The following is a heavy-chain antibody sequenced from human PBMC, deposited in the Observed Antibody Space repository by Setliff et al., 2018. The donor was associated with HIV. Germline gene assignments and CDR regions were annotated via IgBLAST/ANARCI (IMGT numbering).Heavy chain of an antibody. V-gene: IGHV4-31*03. D-gene: IGHD3-22*01. CDR3: ARRRSPPSGFYSKYYMDV. CDR1: GGSISSGNRC. CDR2: IFYSGIK. Sequence: PSETLSLTCTVSGGSISSGNRCLTWIRQNPGKGLEWIRYIFYSGIKYYVPSLKSRVVISVDTSQNQFSLKLTSVIAADTAVYYCARRRSPPSGFYSKYYMDVWGKGTTVTVSS. J-gene: IGHJ6*03.